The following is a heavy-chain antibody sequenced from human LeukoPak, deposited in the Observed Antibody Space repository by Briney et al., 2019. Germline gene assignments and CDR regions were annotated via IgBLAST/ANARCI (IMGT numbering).Heavy chain of an antibody. J-gene: IGHJ3*02. CDR3: ARVAYGDYVRGAFDI. V-gene: IGHV4-59*01. D-gene: IGHD4-17*01. CDR1: GGSISSYY. CDR2: IYYSGST. Sequence: PSETLSLTCTVSGGSISSYYWSWIRQPPGKGLEWIGYIYYSGSTNYNPSLKSRVTISVDTSKNQFSLKLSSVTAADTAVYYCARVAYGDYVRGAFDIWGQGTMVTVSS.